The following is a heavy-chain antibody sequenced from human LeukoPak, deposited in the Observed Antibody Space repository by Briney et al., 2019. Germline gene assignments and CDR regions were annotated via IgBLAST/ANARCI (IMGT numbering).Heavy chain of an antibody. D-gene: IGHD5-18*01. V-gene: IGHV4-61*01. CDR1: GVSVSSGSYY. J-gene: IGHJ4*02. Sequence: SETLSLTCTVSGVSVSSGSYYWGWIRQPPGKGLEWIGYIYYSASTNYNPSLKSRVTISVDTSNNQFSLKLSSVTAADTAVYYCARGSRGYSYGWGQGTLVTVSS. CDR2: IYYSAST. CDR3: ARGSRGYSYG.